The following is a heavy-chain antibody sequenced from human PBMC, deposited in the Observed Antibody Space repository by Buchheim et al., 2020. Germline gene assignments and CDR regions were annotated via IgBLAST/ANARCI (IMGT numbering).Heavy chain of an antibody. CDR1: GFSFSSYW. J-gene: IGHJ5*02. Sequence: EVQLVESGGGLVQPGGSLRLSCAASGFSFSSYWMHWVRQAPGRGLVWVSRITSDGSGTGYADSVTGRFTISRDNAKNTLHLQMNSLSPEDTAVYFCARGIAATANPNWFDPWGQGTL. CDR2: ITSDGSGT. V-gene: IGHV3-74*01. D-gene: IGHD6-25*01. CDR3: ARGIAATANPNWFDP.